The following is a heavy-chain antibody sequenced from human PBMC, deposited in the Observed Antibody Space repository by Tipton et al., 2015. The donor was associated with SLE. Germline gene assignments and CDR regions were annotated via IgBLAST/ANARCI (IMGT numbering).Heavy chain of an antibody. CDR3: ARDSSSWGGTDY. CDR1: GGTFSSYA. D-gene: IGHD6-6*01. Sequence: QSGPEVKKPGSSVKVSCKASGGTFSSYAISWVRQAPGQGLEWMGGIIPIFGTANYAQKFQGRVTITTDESTSTAYMELSSLRAEATAVYYCARDSSSWGGTDYWGQGTLVTVSS. CDR2: IIPIFGTA. J-gene: IGHJ4*02. V-gene: IGHV1-69*05.